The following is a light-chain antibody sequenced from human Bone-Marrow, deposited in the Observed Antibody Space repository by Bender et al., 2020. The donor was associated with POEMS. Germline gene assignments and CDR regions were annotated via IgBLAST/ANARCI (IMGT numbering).Light chain of an antibody. CDR1: SSDVGSYNL. V-gene: IGLV2-14*02. CDR3: SSYTSSDTWV. CDR2: EGS. J-gene: IGLJ3*02. Sequence: QSALTQPASVSGSPGQSITISCTGTSSDVGSYNLVSWYQQHPGKAPKLMIYEGSKRPSGVSNRFSGSKSGNTASLTVSGLQADDEADYYCSSYTSSDTWVFGGGTKVTVL.